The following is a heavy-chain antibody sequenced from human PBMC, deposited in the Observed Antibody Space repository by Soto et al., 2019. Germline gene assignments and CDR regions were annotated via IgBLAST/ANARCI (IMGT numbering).Heavy chain of an antibody. V-gene: IGHV3-30-3*01. CDR3: ARDRAAQPPMDYYYYGMDV. CDR1: GFTFSSFA. D-gene: IGHD6-6*01. J-gene: IGHJ6*02. Sequence: QVQLVESGGGVVQPGRSLRLSCAASGFTFSSFAMHWVRQAPGKGLEWVAVISYDGSNKYYADSVKGRFTISRDNSKNTLYRQMNSLRAEDTAVYYCARDRAAQPPMDYYYYGMDVWGQGTTVTVSS. CDR2: ISYDGSNK.